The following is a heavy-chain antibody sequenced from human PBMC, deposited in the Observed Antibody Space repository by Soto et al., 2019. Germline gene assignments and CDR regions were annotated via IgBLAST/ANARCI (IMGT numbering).Heavy chain of an antibody. CDR3: ARGLWNYFDY. D-gene: IGHD3-16*01. V-gene: IGHV4-30-4*01. CDR2: IYYSGST. Sequence: SETLSLTCTVSGGSISSGYYYWSWIRQPPGKGLEWIGYIYYSGSTYYNPSLKSRVTISVDTSKNQFSLKLSSVTAADTAVYYCARGLWNYFDYWGQGTLVTVSS. J-gene: IGHJ4*02. CDR1: GGSISSGYYY.